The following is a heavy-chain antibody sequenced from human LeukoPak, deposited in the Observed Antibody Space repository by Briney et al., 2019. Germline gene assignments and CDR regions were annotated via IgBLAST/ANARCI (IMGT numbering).Heavy chain of an antibody. J-gene: IGHJ5*02. CDR3: ARGGRGWFDP. D-gene: IGHD2-15*01. CDR1: GGSISSSSYY. V-gene: IGHV4-39*01. Sequence: PSETLSLTCTVSGGSISSSSYYWGWIRQPPGKGLEWIGSIYYSGSTYYNPSLKSRLTISVDTSKNQFSLKLSSVTAADTAVYYCARGGRGWFDPWGQGTLVTVSS. CDR2: IYYSGST.